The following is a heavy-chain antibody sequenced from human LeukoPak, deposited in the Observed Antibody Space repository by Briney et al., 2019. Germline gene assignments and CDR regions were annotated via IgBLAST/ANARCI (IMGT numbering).Heavy chain of an antibody. CDR2: INHSGST. V-gene: IGHV4-34*01. D-gene: IGHD6-13*01. CDR3: ARGPSIAAATGSSWFDP. Sequence: SETLSLTCGVYGGSFSGYYWSWIRQPPGKGLEWIGEINHSGSTNYNPSLKSRVTISVDTSKNQFSLKLSSVTAADTAVYYCARGPSIAAATGSSWFDPWGQGTLVTVSS. CDR1: GGSFSGYY. J-gene: IGHJ5*02.